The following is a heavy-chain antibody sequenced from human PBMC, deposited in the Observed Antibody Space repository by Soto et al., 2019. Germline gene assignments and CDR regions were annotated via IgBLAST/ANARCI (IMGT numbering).Heavy chain of an antibody. V-gene: IGHV1-69*12. CDR1: GGTFSSYA. Sequence: QVQLVQSGAEVKKPGSSVKVSCKASGGTFSSYAISWVRQAPGQGLEWMGGIIPIFGTANYAQKFQGRVTITADESTSTAYMELSRLGSEDTAVYYCARESRYCSGGSCYFLPGIDYWGQGTLVTVSS. CDR3: ARESRYCSGGSCYFLPGIDY. CDR2: IIPIFGTA. D-gene: IGHD2-15*01. J-gene: IGHJ4*02.